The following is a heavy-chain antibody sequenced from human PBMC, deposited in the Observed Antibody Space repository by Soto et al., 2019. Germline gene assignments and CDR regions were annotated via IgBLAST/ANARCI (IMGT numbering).Heavy chain of an antibody. J-gene: IGHJ5*02. CDR2: IIPIFGTA. CDR3: ARGRSSTTCWFDP. V-gene: IGHV1-69*01. Sequence: QVQLVQSGAEVKKPGSSVKVSCKASGGTFSSYAIRWVRQAPGQGLEWMGGIIPIFGTANYAKKFQGRVTIIADESTSTAYMELISLRSEYTAAYYCARGRSSTTCWFDPWGQGTLEIVSS. D-gene: IGHD2-2*01. CDR1: GGTFSSYA.